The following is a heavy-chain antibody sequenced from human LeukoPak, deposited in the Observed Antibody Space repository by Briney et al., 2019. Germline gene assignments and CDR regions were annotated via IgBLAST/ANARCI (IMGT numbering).Heavy chain of an antibody. CDR1: GFTFSSYSMN. CDR2: IYNSGST. CDR3: ARHGADIVVVPSGSVVY. D-gene: IGHD2-2*01. J-gene: IGHJ4*02. Sequence: PGGSLRLSCAASGFTFSSYSMNWVRQAPGKGLEWIGSIYNSGSTYYNPSLKSRVTISVDTSKNQFSLKLSSLTAADTAVYYCARHGADIVVVPSGSVVYWGQGTLVTVSS. V-gene: IGHV4-39*01.